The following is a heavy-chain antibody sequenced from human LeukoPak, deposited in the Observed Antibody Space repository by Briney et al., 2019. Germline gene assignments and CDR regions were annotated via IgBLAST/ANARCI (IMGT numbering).Heavy chain of an antibody. J-gene: IGHJ4*02. Sequence: PSQTLSLTCTVSGGSISSGDYYWSWIRQPPGKGLEWIGYIYYSGSTYYNPSLKSRVTISVDTSKNQFSLKLSSVTAADTAVYYCARATYCGGDCYLVDYWGQGTLVTVSS. V-gene: IGHV4-30-4*01. CDR1: GGSISSGDYY. CDR2: IYYSGST. CDR3: ARATYCGGDCYLVDY. D-gene: IGHD2-21*02.